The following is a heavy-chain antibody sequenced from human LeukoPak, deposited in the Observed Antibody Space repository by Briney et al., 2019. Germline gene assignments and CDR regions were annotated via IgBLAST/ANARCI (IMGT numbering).Heavy chain of an antibody. CDR1: GFTFSSYG. CDR2: ISSSSSYI. D-gene: IGHD5-18*01. V-gene: IGHV3-21*01. CDR3: ARDKDTAMVGDLIDY. J-gene: IGHJ4*02. Sequence: GGSLRLSCAASGFTFSSYGMHWVRQAPGKGLEWVSSISSSSSYIYYADSVKGRFTISRDNAKNSLYLQMNSLRAEDTAVYYCARDKDTAMVGDLIDYWGQGTLVTVSS.